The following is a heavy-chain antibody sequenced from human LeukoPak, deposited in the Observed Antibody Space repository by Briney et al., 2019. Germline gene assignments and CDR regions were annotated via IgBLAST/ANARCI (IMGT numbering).Heavy chain of an antibody. J-gene: IGHJ4*02. D-gene: IGHD5-18*01. CDR1: GYTFTGYY. Sequence: ASVKVSCKASGYTFTGYYMHWARQAPGQGPEWMGWISPNNGDTRYSQKFQGRVTMTTDTSISTAYMELSGLTSDDTAVYCCAAPGYKYGYVLDHWGQGTLVTVSS. CDR3: AAPGYKYGYVLDH. CDR2: ISPNNGDT. V-gene: IGHV1-2*02.